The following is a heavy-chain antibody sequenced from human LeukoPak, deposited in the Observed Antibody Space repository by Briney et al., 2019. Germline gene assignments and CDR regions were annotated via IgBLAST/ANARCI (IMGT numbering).Heavy chain of an antibody. Sequence: ASVKVSCKASGYTFTSYGIRWVRQAPGQGLEWMGWINAYNGNTNYAQKLQGRVTMTTDTSTSTAYMELRSLRSDDTAVYYCAREWGLYCSSTSCYYYYYGMDVWGQGTTVTVSS. D-gene: IGHD2-2*01. CDR1: GYTFTSYG. V-gene: IGHV1-18*04. CDR3: AREWGLYCSSTSCYYYYYGMDV. CDR2: INAYNGNT. J-gene: IGHJ6*02.